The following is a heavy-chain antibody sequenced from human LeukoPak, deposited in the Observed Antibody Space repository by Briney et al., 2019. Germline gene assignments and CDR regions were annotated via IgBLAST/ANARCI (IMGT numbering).Heavy chain of an antibody. V-gene: IGHV1-69*04. J-gene: IGHJ4*02. CDR2: IIPILGIA. Sequence: ASVKVSCKASGGTFSSYAISWVRQAPGQGLEWMGRIIPILGIANYAQKFQGRVTITADKSTSTAYMELSSLRSEDTAVYYCARDLPGGLVGGVPKIWGQGTLVTVSS. D-gene: IGHD3/OR15-3a*01. CDR3: ARDLPGGLVGGVPKI. CDR1: GGTFSSYA.